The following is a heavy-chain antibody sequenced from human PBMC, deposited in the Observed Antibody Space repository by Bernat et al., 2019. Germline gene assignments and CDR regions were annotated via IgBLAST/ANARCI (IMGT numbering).Heavy chain of an antibody. CDR3: TTGYGSDWYG. D-gene: IGHD6-13*01. CDR2: IKRKIDGETI. Sequence: QMEESGGGLVKPGGSLRLSWVAAGFQISDAWVSWVRQAPGKGLEWIANIKRKIDGETIDYAAPVKGRFSISRDDSKNTAFLQMNSLKTEDTAVYFCTTGYGSDWYGWGQGTLVTVSS. CDR1: GFQISDAW. V-gene: IGHV3-15*01. J-gene: IGHJ4*02.